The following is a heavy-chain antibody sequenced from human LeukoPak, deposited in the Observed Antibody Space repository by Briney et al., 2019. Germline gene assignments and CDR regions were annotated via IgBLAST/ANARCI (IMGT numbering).Heavy chain of an antibody. CDR3: ARPYCNSRSCHDYFDY. CDR1: RGAFSTYA. D-gene: IGHD2-15*01. J-gene: IGHJ4*02. Sequence: GASVKVSCKASRGAFSTYAINWVRQAPGQGLEWMGWINPITGGTKYAQRFQGRVTMTRDTSISTVYMELNRLKSDDTAVYYCARPYCNSRSCHDYFDYWGQGTLVTVSS. CDR2: INPITGGT. V-gene: IGHV1-2*02.